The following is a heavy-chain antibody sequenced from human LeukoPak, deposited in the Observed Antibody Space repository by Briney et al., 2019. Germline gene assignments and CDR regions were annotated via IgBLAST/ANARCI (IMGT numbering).Heavy chain of an antibody. V-gene: IGHV3-30*04. CDR2: ISYDGSNK. Sequence: PGRSLRLSCAASGFTFSDYAMHWVRQAPGKGLEWVAVISYDGSNKYYADSVKGRFTISRDNSKNTLYLQMNSLRAEDTAVYYCARAELLSLDYWGQGTLVTVSS. CDR1: GFTFSDYA. J-gene: IGHJ4*02. D-gene: IGHD2-21*02. CDR3: ARAELLSLDY.